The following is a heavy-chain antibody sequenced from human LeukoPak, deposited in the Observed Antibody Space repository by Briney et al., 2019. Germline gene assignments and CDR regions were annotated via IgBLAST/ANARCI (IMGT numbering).Heavy chain of an antibody. D-gene: IGHD3-22*01. CDR3: ASNYYDSSGYLFDY. CDR2: IYYSGST. CDR1: GGSIGSYY. V-gene: IGHV4-59*08. Sequence: SSETLSLTCTVSGGSIGSYYWSWIRQPPGKGLEWIGYIYYSGSTNYNPSLKSRVTISVDTSKNQFSLKLSSVTAADTAVYYCASNYYDSSGYLFDYWGQGTLVTVSS. J-gene: IGHJ4*02.